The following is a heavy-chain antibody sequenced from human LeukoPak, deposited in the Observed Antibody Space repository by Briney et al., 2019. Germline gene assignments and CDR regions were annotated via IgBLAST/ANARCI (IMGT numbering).Heavy chain of an antibody. V-gene: IGHV1-18*01. J-gene: IGHJ4*02. CDR2: ISAYNGNT. Sequence: ASVKVSCKASGYTFTSYGISWVRQAPGQGLEWMGWISAYNGNTNYAQKLQGRVTMTTDTSTSTAYMELRSLRSDDTAVYYCARGLLDRLQGDPEDYWGQGTLVTVSS. CDR1: GYTFTSYG. CDR3: ARGLLDRLQGDPEDY. D-gene: IGHD3/OR15-3a*01.